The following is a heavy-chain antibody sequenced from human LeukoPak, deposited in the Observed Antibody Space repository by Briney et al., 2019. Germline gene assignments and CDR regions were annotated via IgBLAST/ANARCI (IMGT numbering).Heavy chain of an antibody. CDR1: GFTFSDYY. Sequence: GGSLRLSCAASGFTFSDYYMSWIRQAPGKGLEWVSYISSSGSTIYYADSVKGRFTISRDNAKNSLYLLMNSLRAEDTAVYYCARDFSGSDTAMVTQPFDYWGQGTLVTVSS. CDR2: ISSSGSTI. V-gene: IGHV3-11*01. D-gene: IGHD5-18*01. CDR3: ARDFSGSDTAMVTQPFDY. J-gene: IGHJ4*02.